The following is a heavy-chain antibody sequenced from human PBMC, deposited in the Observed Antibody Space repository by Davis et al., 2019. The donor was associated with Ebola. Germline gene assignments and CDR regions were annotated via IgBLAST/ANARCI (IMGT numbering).Heavy chain of an antibody. CDR1: GYTFTSYG. Sequence: ASVKVSCKASGYTFTSYGISWVRQAPGQGLEWMGWISAYNGNTNYAQKLQGRVTMTTDTSTSTAYMELRSLRSDDTAVYYSARDPAPYGDYGLGMDVWGQGTTVTVSS. CDR3: ARDPAPYGDYGLGMDV. D-gene: IGHD4-17*01. J-gene: IGHJ6*02. V-gene: IGHV1-18*01. CDR2: ISAYNGNT.